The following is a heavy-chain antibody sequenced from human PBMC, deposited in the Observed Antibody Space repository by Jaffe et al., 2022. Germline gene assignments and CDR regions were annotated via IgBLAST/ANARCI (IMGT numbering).Heavy chain of an antibody. V-gene: IGHV1-46*01. CDR1: GFTFTSYF. D-gene: IGHD3-3*01. CDR2: VNPSGGTT. J-gene: IGHJ4*02. Sequence: QVQLVQSGAEVKNPGASVKVSCKASGFTFTSYFMDWVRQAPGQGLEWMGRVNPSGGTTTYAQKFQGRVSMTRDTSTSTLYMELSSLTSEDTAMYYCARDILSVTSPVYWGQGTLVTVSS. CDR3: ARDILSVTSPVY.